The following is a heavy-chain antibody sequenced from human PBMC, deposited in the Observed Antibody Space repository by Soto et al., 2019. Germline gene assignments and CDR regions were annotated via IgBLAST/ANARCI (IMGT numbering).Heavy chain of an antibody. D-gene: IGHD3-10*01. CDR2: IWYDGSNK. J-gene: IGHJ6*02. CDR3: ARDGLGAPRYYYYYGMDV. V-gene: IGHV3-30*19. Sequence: GGSLRLSCAASGFTFSSYGMHWVRQAPGKGLEWVAVIWYDGSNKYYADSVKGRFTISRDNSKNTLYLQMNSLRAEDTAVYYCARDGLGAPRYYYYYGMDVWGQGTTVTAP. CDR1: GFTFSSYG.